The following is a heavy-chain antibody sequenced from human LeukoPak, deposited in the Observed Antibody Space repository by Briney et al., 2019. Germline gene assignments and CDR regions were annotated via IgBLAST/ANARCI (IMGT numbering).Heavy chain of an antibody. J-gene: IGHJ3*02. CDR2: IYHCGRT. V-gene: IGHV4-38-2*02. D-gene: IGHD3-22*01. CDR3: ASRYYYDSSGYYPGAFDI. Sequence: SETLSLTCTVSGYSISSGYYWGWIRQPPGKGLEWIGSIYHCGRTLYNPSLKSRVTISVDTSKNQFSLKLSSETDADTAVYYCASRYYYDSSGYYPGAFDIWGQGTMVTVSS. CDR1: GYSISSGYY.